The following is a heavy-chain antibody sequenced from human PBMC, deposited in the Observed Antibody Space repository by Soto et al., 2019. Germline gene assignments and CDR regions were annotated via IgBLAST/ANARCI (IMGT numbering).Heavy chain of an antibody. D-gene: IGHD5-12*01. Sequence: QVQLVQSGAEVKKSGASVKVSCKASGYTFTSHDINWVRQATGQGLAWMGWMNPNSGNSGYAQKFQGRVTITSTTSISTAYMEVSSLRSAATAVYYCARCAYSVYARFDYWGQCPLVSVSS. V-gene: IGHV1-8*01. CDR2: MNPNSGNS. CDR3: ARCAYSVYARFDY. J-gene: IGHJ4*02. CDR1: GYTFTSHD.